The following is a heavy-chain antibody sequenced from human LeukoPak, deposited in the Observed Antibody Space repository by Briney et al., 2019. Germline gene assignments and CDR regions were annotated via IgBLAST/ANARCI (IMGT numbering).Heavy chain of an antibody. CDR1: GHSLTRYS. CDR3: ATEPIVVVTLKRAFDI. Sequence: ASVKVSCKFSGHSLTRYSIHWVRQAPGKGLEWMGGFDPEKDKTFYAQKLKGRVSMTEDTSTDTAYMELRRLNFEDTAVYYCATEPIVVVTLKRAFDIWGQGTLVTVSS. J-gene: IGHJ3*02. CDR2: FDPEKDKT. D-gene: IGHD2-21*02. V-gene: IGHV1-24*01.